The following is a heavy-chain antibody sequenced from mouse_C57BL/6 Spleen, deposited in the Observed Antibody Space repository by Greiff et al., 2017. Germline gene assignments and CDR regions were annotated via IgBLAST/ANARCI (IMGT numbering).Heavy chain of an antibody. D-gene: IGHD4-1*01. Sequence: EVQLQQSGTVLARPGASVKMSCKTSGYTFTSYWMHWVKQRPGQGLEWIGAIYPGNSDTSYNQKFKGKAKLTAVTSASTAYMELSSLTNEDSAVYYCTRLNWDGYYAMDYWGQGTSVTVSS. CDR3: TRLNWDGYYAMDY. V-gene: IGHV1-5*01. CDR2: IYPGNSDT. J-gene: IGHJ4*01. CDR1: GYTFTSYW.